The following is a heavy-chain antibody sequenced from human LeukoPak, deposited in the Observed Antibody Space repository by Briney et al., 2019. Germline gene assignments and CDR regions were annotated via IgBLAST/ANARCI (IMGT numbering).Heavy chain of an antibody. CDR1: GHTLTELS. J-gene: IGHJ4*02. D-gene: IGHD2-15*01. Sequence: ASVKVSCKVSGHTLTELSMHWVRQAPGKGLEWMGGFDPEDGETIYXQKFQGRVTMTEDTSTDTAYMELSSLRSEDTAVYYCATDPXXXXGRGWGQGTLVTVSS. CDR2: FDPEDGET. V-gene: IGHV1-24*01. CDR3: ATDPXXXXGRG.